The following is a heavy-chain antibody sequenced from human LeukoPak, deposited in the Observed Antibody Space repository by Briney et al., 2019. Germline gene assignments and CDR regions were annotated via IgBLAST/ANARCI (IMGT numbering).Heavy chain of an antibody. V-gene: IGHV1-69*05. Sequence: SSVKVSCKASGGTFSSYAISWVRQAPGQGLEWMGGIIPIFGTANYAQKFQGRVTITTDESTSTAYMELSSLRSEDTAVYYCARGEDFWSGYYTTNFDYWGQGTLVTVSS. J-gene: IGHJ4*02. D-gene: IGHD3-3*01. CDR1: GGTFSSYA. CDR2: IIPIFGTA. CDR3: ARGEDFWSGYYTTNFDY.